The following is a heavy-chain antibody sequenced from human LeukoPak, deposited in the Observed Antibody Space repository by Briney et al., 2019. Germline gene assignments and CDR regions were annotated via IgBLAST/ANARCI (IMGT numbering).Heavy chain of an antibody. V-gene: IGHV3-48*01. J-gene: IGHJ4*02. D-gene: IGHD4-11*01. Sequence: PGGSLRLSCAASGFTFSNYNMNWVRQAPGKGLEWVSYISSSSTTIHYADSVKGRFTISRDNSKNTLYLQMNSLRVADTALYYCAKSPGPTTYSTFDSWGQGNLVTVSP. CDR2: ISSSSTTI. CDR3: AKSPGPTTYSTFDS. CDR1: GFTFSNYN.